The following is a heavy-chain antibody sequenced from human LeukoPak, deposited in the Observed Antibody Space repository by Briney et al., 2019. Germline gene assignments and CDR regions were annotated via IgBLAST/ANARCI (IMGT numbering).Heavy chain of an antibody. J-gene: IGHJ6*02. CDR2: IYYSGST. CDR1: GGSISSGGYY. V-gene: IGHV4-31*03. D-gene: IGHD4-17*01. Sequence: SETLSLTCTVSGGSISSGGYYWGWIRQHPGKGLEWIGYIYYSGSTYYNPSLRSRVTISVGTSKNQFSLKLSSVTAADTAVYYCARAPRDGDYYYYGMDVWGQGTTVTVSS. CDR3: ARAPRDGDYYYYGMDV.